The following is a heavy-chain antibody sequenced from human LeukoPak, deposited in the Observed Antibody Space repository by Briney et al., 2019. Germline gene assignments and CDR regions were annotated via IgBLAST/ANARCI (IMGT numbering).Heavy chain of an antibody. CDR2: VTYDGSTT. D-gene: IGHD6-19*01. Sequence: PGGSLRLSCAASGFTFTNYWIHWVRQVPGKGLVWVPYVTYDGSTTIYADSVKGRFTISRDNAQNTVYLQMNSLRADDTAIYYCARASHGWSIDYWGQGTLVSVSS. CDR3: ARASHGWSIDY. CDR1: GFTFTNYW. V-gene: IGHV3-74*01. J-gene: IGHJ4*02.